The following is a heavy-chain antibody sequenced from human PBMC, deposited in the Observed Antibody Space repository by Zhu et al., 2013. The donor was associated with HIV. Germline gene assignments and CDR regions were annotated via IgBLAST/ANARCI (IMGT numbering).Heavy chain of an antibody. J-gene: IGHJ4*02. CDR3: ARTPEWLFFDF. D-gene: IGHD3-3*01. Sequence: QVQLVQSGAGVKTPGASVRVSCRTSGYTFTNYGISWVRQAPGQGLEWMGWISIYSGNTYYVQRLQGRVTMTTDTSTNTAYMELRSLRSDDTAVYYCARTPEWLFFDFWGQGTLVTVSS. CDR1: GYTFTNYG. CDR2: ISIYSGNT. V-gene: IGHV1-18*01.